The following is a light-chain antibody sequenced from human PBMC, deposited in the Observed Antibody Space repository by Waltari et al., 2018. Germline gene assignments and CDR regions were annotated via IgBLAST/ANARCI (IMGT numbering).Light chain of an antibody. J-gene: IGKJ1*01. CDR3: QQRSNWPWT. V-gene: IGKV3-11*01. Sequence: EIVLTQSPATLSLSPGERATLPCRASQSVSSYLAWYKQKPGQAPRLLIYEASHRATGIPARFSGSGSGTDFTLTISSLEPEDFAVYYCQQRSNWPWTFGQGTKVEIK. CDR2: EAS. CDR1: QSVSSY.